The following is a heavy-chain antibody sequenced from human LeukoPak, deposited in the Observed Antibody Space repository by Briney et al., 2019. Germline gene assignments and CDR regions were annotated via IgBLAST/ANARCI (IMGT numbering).Heavy chain of an antibody. V-gene: IGHV3-23*01. CDR3: ARTGRSGYGGGY. CDR1: GFTFSSYA. J-gene: IGHJ4*02. D-gene: IGHD3-22*01. Sequence: GGSLRLSCAASGFTFSSYAMSWVRQAPGKGLEWVSAISGSGGSTYYADSVKGRFTISRDNSKNSLYLQMNSLRDEDTAVYYCARTGRSGYGGGYWGQGTLVTVSS. CDR2: ISGSGGST.